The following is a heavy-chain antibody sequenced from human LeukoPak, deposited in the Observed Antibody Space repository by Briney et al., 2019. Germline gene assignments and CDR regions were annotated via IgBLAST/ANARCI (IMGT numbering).Heavy chain of an antibody. J-gene: IGHJ3*02. CDR2: ISGGSGTTYYA. V-gene: IGHV3-23*01. CDR3: AKLWSSSRGAFDI. CDR1: GFTFSSYG. D-gene: IGHD6-13*01. Sequence: GGSLRLSCAASGFTFSSYGMSWVRQSPGKGLEWVSGISGGSGTTYYAYYADSVKGRFTISRDNSKNTLYLQMNSLRAEDTAVYYCAKLWSSSRGAFDIWGQGTMVTVSS.